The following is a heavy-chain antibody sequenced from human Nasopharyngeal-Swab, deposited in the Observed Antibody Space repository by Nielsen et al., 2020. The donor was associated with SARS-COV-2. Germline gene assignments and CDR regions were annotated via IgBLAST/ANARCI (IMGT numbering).Heavy chain of an antibody. Sequence: WVRQAPGQGLEWMGIINPSGGSTSYAQKFQGRVTMTRDTSISTVYMELSSLRSEDTAVYYCAREGVVVVPAAAYYYYGMDVWGQGTTVTVSS. CDR3: AREGVVVVPAAAYYYYGMDV. J-gene: IGHJ6*02. V-gene: IGHV1-46*01. CDR2: INPSGGST. D-gene: IGHD2-2*01.